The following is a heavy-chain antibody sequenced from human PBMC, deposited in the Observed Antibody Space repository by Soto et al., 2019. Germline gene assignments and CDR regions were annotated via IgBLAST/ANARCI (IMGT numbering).Heavy chain of an antibody. CDR3: ARELGYCSSTSRYGH. D-gene: IGHD2-2*01. CDR1: GYTFTSYG. J-gene: IGHJ4*02. Sequence: ASVKVSCKASGYTFTSYGISLVRQAPGQGLEWMGWISAYNGNTNYAQKLQGRVTMTTDTSTSTAYMELRSLRSDDTAVYYCARELGYCSSTSRYGHWGQGTLVTVSS. V-gene: IGHV1-18*01. CDR2: ISAYNGNT.